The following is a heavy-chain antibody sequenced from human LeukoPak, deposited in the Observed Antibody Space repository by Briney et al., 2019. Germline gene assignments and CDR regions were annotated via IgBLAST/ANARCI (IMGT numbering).Heavy chain of an antibody. D-gene: IGHD6-13*01. V-gene: IGHV4-59*01. CDR2: IYYSGST. CDR3: ARVYSSSWYRLDY. J-gene: IGHJ4*02. Sequence: PSETLSLTCTVPGGSISSYYWSWIRQPPGKGLEWIGYIYYSGSTNYNPSLKSRVTISVDTSKNQFSLKLSSVTAADTAVYYCARVYSSSWYRLDYWGQGTLVTVSS. CDR1: GGSISSYY.